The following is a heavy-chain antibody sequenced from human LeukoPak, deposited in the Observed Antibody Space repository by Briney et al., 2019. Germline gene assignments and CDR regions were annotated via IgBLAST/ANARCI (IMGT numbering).Heavy chain of an antibody. D-gene: IGHD5-12*01. Sequence: LGESLKISCKGSGYSFTNYWIGWVRQMPGKGLEWMGIIYPADSDTRYSPSFQGQVTMSADKSISTAYSQWSSLKASDTAMYYCARRVSSSGFDAFDVWGQGTMVTVSS. J-gene: IGHJ3*01. V-gene: IGHV5-51*01. CDR2: IYPADSDT. CDR1: GYSFTNYW. CDR3: ARRVSSSGFDAFDV.